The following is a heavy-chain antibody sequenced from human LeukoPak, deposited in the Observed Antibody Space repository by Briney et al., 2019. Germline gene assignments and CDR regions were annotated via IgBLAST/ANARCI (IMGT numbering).Heavy chain of an antibody. J-gene: IGHJ4*02. CDR2: IIPIFGTA. Sequence: SVKVSCKASGGTFSSYAISWVRQAPGQGLEWMGGIIPIFGTANYAQKFQGRVTITADESTSTAYMELSSLRSEDTAVYYCARGDYYGSGSSCDYWGQGTLVTVSS. CDR3: ARGDYYGSGSSCDY. D-gene: IGHD3-10*01. V-gene: IGHV1-69*13. CDR1: GGTFSSYA.